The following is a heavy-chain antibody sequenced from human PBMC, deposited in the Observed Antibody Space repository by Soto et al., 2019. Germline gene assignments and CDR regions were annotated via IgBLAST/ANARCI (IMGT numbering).Heavy chain of an antibody. CDR2: IYYSGST. J-gene: IGHJ3*02. CDR1: GGSISSGGYY. V-gene: IGHV4-31*03. CDR3: ARDQNGRNDYSNDAFDI. D-gene: IGHD4-4*01. Sequence: QVQLQESGPGLVKPSQTLSLTCTVSGGSISSGGYYWSWIRQHPGKGLEWIGYIYYSGSTYYNPSLKSRVTISVDTSKNQFSLKLSSVTAADTAVYYCARDQNGRNDYSNDAFDIWGQGTMVTVSS.